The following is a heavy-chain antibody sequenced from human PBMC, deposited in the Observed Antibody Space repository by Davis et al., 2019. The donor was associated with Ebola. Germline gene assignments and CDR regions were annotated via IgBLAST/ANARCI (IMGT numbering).Heavy chain of an antibody. CDR2: ISGSGSTI. V-gene: IGHV3-48*03. CDR3: ARATSGYDVNYYYYYGMDA. J-gene: IGHJ6*02. CDR1: GFTFSNYE. Sequence: GGSLRLSCAASGFTFSNYEMNWVRQAPGKGLEWVSYISGSGSTIYYADSVKGRFTISRDNSKNTVYMQMHNLRAEDTAVYYCARATSGYDVNYYYYYGMDAWGQGTTVTVSS. D-gene: IGHD5-12*01.